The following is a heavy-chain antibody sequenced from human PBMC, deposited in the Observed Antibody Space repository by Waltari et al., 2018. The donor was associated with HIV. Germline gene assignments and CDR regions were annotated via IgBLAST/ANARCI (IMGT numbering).Heavy chain of an antibody. D-gene: IGHD3-22*01. J-gene: IGHJ3*02. Sequence: EVQLVESGGGVVQPGMSLRLSCVGTGFNFDDYDMYWVRQVPGKGREWGAGIRGIGGQIAYADSVKTRFTMSRDNAKKSLFLEMNSLRREDTAFYQCAGRKSIIVVAGGNDDFEIWGQGTKVTVSS. CDR1: GFNFDDYD. CDR2: IRGIGGQI. V-gene: IGHV3-9*01. CDR3: AGRKSIIVVAGGNDDFEI.